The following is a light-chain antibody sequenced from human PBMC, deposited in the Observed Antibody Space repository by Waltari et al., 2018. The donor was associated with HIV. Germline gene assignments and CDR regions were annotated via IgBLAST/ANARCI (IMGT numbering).Light chain of an antibody. CDR3: QSTDSSSTYRV. Sequence: SYELTQTPSVSVSPGQTAIIPCPGAALPKQYASWYQQKPGQAPVLVIYKDTVRASGMPERFSGSSSGTTVTLTIRGVRAEDEADYFCQSTDSSSTYRVFGGGTKLTVL. CDR1: ALPKQY. J-gene: IGLJ2*01. CDR2: KDT. V-gene: IGLV3-25*03.